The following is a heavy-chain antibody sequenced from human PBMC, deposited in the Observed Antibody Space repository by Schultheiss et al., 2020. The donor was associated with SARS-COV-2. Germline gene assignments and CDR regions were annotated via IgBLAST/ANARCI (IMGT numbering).Heavy chain of an antibody. J-gene: IGHJ5*02. CDR2: IYYSGST. V-gene: IGHV4-31*03. CDR1: GGSISSGGYY. Sequence: SETLSLTCTVSGGSISSGGYYWSWIRQHPGKGLEWIGYIYYSGSTDYNPSLKSRVTISIDTPKNHISLKLTSVSAADTAVYYCAREQLEDWFDPWGQGTLVTVSS. D-gene: IGHD6-6*01. CDR3: AREQLEDWFDP.